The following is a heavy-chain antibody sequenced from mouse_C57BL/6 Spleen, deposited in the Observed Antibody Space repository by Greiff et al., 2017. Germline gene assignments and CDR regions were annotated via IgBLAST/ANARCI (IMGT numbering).Heavy chain of an antibody. J-gene: IGHJ1*03. V-gene: IGHV2-9-1*01. D-gene: IGHD1-1*01. CDR3: ARVGGSSYWYFDV. CDR2: IWTGGGT. CDR1: GFSLTSYA. Sequence: VKVVESGPGLVAPSQSLSITCTVSGFSLTSYAISWVRQPPGKGLEWLGVIWTGGGTNYNSALKSRLSISKDTSKSQMFLKMNRLQTDDIASDDCARVGGSSYWYFDVWGTGTTVTVSS.